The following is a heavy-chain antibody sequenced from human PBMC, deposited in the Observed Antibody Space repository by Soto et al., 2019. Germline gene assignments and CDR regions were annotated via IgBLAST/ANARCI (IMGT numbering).Heavy chain of an antibody. J-gene: IGHJ4*02. CDR3: AVYCTSTSCYWPPTAAMGW. CDR2: IYIGGST. D-gene: IGHD2-2*01. CDR1: GFPVSSKY. V-gene: IGHV3-53*01. Sequence: PGRSVTLSCPASGFPVSSKYMSWVRQGLGKGLEWVSIIYIGGSTYYADSVKGRFTISRDNSKNTLYLQMNSLRAEVTAVYYCAVYCTSTSCYWPPTAAMGWWGQGT.